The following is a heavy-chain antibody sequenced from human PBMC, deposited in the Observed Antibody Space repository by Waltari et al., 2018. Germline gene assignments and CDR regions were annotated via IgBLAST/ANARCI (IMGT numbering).Heavy chain of an antibody. D-gene: IGHD6-13*01. J-gene: IGHJ3*02. CDR2: INPNRGGT. Sequence: QVPLVQSGAEVTRPGASVKVSCKASAHTFTGHDLHWVRQAPGQGLQWMGRINPNRGGTDYAQKFKGRVTMTRDTSISTAYMELSRLRSDDTAVYFWAREVGYLHNAFDIWGQGSMVTV. CDR1: AHTFTGHD. CDR3: AREVGYLHNAFDI. V-gene: IGHV1-2*06.